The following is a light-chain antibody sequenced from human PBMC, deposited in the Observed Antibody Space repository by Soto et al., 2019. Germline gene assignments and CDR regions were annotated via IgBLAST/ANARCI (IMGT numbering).Light chain of an antibody. Sequence: DIQMTQSPSSLSASVGDRVTITCQASQDISNYLNWYQQKPGKAPKLLIYDASNLETGVPSRFSGSGSGTDFTFTISSLQPEDIAKYYCQQYDNLTAFGGGTKVEIK. CDR1: QDISNY. J-gene: IGKJ4*01. CDR2: DAS. CDR3: QQYDNLTA. V-gene: IGKV1-33*01.